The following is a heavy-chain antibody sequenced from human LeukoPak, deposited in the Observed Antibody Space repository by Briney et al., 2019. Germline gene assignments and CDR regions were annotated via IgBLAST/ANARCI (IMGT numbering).Heavy chain of an antibody. Sequence: GGSLRLSCASSGFTFDDYAMHWVRQAPGKGLDWVSGISWNSGSIGYADSVKGRFTISRDNAKNSLYLQMNSLRAEDTALYYCAKEAGNDAFDIWGQGTMVTVSS. V-gene: IGHV3-9*01. J-gene: IGHJ3*02. CDR1: GFTFDDYA. CDR3: AKEAGNDAFDI. CDR2: ISWNSGSI.